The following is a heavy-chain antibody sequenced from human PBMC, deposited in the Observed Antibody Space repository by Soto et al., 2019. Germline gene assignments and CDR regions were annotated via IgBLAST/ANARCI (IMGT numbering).Heavy chain of an antibody. J-gene: IGHJ4*02. CDR1: GFIFSSYA. CDR2: VSVSGGSTYST. Sequence: EVQLLDSGGDLVQPGGSLRLSCAASGFIFSSYAMSWVRQAPGKGLEWVASVSVSGGSTYSTYYADSVRGRLTISRDDSRNTMYLRMSSLRAEDTAIYYCAKNYYFDSWGQGTLVTVSS. CDR3: AKNYYFDS. V-gene: IGHV3-23*01.